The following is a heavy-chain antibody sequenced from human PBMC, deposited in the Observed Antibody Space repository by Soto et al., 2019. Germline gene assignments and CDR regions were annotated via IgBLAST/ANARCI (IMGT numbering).Heavy chain of an antibody. CDR2: VSHDGKTE. J-gene: IGHJ3*01. CDR1: GFTFSSYA. D-gene: IGHD3-22*01. Sequence: QVQLVESGGGVVQPGRSLRLSCAASGFTFSSYAMHWVRQAPGKGLEWVAVVSHDGKTEYHAASVKGRFTISRDTSANILSLQMNSLRDEDTAVYYCGREPYISGHYSGGCDDWGQGTMVTVSS. V-gene: IGHV3-30*04. CDR3: GREPYISGHYSGGCDD.